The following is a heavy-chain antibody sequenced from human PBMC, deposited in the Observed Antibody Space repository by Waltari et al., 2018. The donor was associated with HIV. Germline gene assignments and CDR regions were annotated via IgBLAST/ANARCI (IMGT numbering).Heavy chain of an antibody. D-gene: IGHD3-22*01. V-gene: IGHV5-10-1*01. Sequence: EVQLVQSGAEVKKPGESLRISCKGFGYRFTGYWLHWVRQMPGKGLEWMGRIDPSDSYINYSPSFQGHVTISADKSINTAYLQWSSLKASDSAMYYCARAQGMTMTVEVAFDIWGQGTMVTVSP. CDR1: GYRFTGYW. CDR2: IDPSDSYI. J-gene: IGHJ3*02. CDR3: ARAQGMTMTVEVAFDI.